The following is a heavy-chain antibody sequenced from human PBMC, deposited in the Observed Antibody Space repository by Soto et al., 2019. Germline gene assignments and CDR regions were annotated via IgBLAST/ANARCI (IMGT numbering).Heavy chain of an antibody. J-gene: IGHJ4*02. D-gene: IGHD5-12*01. CDR3: AHSDGGYEIIYFDF. CDR1: GFSFTTAGVA. CDR2: IYYNDDR. Sequence: QITLQESGPTLVKPTQTLTLTCTFSGFSFTTAGVAVGWIRQTPGGALEWLTLIYYNDDRRFSPSLKTRLTITGDTSKNQQVLSLTNVDPGDTATYFCAHSDGGYEIIYFDFWGQGIPVTVSS. V-gene: IGHV2-5*01.